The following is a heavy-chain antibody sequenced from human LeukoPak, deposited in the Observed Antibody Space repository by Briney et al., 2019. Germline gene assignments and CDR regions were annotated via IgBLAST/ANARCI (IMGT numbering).Heavy chain of an antibody. CDR3: TKDPNALDY. V-gene: IGHV3-48*02. J-gene: IGHJ4*02. Sequence: GGSLRLSCAASGFTFSSYAMHWVRQAPGKGLEWISYITSSSSTIHYADSVRGRFTISRDNAKNSLYLQMNSLRDEDTAVYYCTKDPNALDYWGQGTLVTVSS. CDR2: ITSSSSTI. CDR1: GFTFSSYA.